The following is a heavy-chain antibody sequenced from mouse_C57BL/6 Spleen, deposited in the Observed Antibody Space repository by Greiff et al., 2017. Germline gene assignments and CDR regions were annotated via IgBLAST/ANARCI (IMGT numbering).Heavy chain of an antibody. Sequence: EVQVVESGGGLVQPGESLKLSCESNEYEFPSHDMSWVRKTPGKRLELVTAINSDGGSTYYPDTMERRFIISRDTTKKTLYLQMSSLRSEDTALYYCARGGYLYAMDYWGQGTSVTVSS. J-gene: IGHJ4*01. CDR3: ARGGYLYAMDY. D-gene: IGHD2-2*01. CDR1: EYEFPSHD. V-gene: IGHV5-2*01. CDR2: INSDGGST.